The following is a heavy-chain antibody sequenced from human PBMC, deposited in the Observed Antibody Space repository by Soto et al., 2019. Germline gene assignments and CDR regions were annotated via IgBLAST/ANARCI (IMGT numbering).Heavy chain of an antibody. J-gene: IGHJ4*02. V-gene: IGHV4-59*08. CDR3: ARNYGPGYTFDY. CDR1: GGSISSYY. Sequence: SETLSLTCTVSGGSISSYYWSWIRQPPGKGLEWIGYIYYSGSTNYNPSLKSRVTISVDTSKNQFSLRLSSVTAADTAVYYCARNYGPGYTFDYWGQGTLVTVSS. CDR2: IYYSGST. D-gene: IGHD3-10*01.